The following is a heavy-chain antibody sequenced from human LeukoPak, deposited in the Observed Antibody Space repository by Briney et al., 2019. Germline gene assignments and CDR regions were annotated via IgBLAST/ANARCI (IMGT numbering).Heavy chain of an antibody. D-gene: IGHD6-13*01. CDR3: ARVFWEQQLRWFDP. CDR1: GDSVSSKSVA. V-gene: IGHV6-1*01. CDR2: TYYRSKWYN. Sequence: SQTLSLTCAISGDSVSSKSVAWNWIRQSPSRGFEWLGRTYYRSKWYNDYAVSVQSRITINPDTSKNRFSLHLNSVTPEDTAVYYCARVFWEQQLRWFDPWGQGTLVIVSS. J-gene: IGHJ5*02.